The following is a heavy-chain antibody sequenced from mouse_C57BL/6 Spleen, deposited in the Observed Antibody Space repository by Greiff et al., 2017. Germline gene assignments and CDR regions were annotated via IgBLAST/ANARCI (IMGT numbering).Heavy chain of an antibody. CDR2: IDPENGDT. Sequence: VQLQQSGAELVRPGASVKLSCTASGFNIKDDYMHWVKQRPEQGLEWIGWIDPENGDTEYASKFQGKATITADTSSNTAYLQLSSLTSEDTAVYYCTTGGGRGSVDYWGQGTTLTVSS. J-gene: IGHJ2*01. V-gene: IGHV14-4*01. CDR1: GFNIKDDY. D-gene: IGHD1-1*02. CDR3: TTGGGRGSVDY.